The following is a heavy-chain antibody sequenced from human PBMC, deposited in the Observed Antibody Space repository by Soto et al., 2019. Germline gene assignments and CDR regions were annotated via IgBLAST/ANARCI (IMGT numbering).Heavy chain of an antibody. CDR1: GYTLSSYA. J-gene: IGHJ3*02. CDR3: ARDLGGNSFDAFDI. D-gene: IGHD2-21*02. Sequence: SVRVSCTDSGYTLSSYAIRLVLQAPGQGLEWMGGIIPIFGTANYAQKFQGRVTITADESTSTAYMELSSLRSEDTAVYYCARDLGGNSFDAFDIWGQGTMVTVSS. CDR2: IIPIFGTA. V-gene: IGHV1-69*13.